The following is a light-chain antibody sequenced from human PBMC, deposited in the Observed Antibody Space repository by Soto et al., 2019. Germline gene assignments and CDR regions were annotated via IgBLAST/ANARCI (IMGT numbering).Light chain of an antibody. Sequence: IQLTQSPSSLSASVGDRVTITCRAGQDIGSAFAWYQQRPGKAPKLLLYDASNLEDGVLSRFSGSGSGTDFTLTVPSLRPDDFAPYYCQQFNGFPLTFGGGTKVQIK. CDR1: QDIGSA. CDR3: QQFNGFPLT. V-gene: IGKV1-13*02. CDR2: DAS. J-gene: IGKJ4*01.